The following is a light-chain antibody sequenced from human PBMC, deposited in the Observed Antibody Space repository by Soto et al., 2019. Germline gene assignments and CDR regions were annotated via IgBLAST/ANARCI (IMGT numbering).Light chain of an antibody. V-gene: IGKV1-39*01. CDR1: QSIRNY. Sequence: DIQMTQSPSSLSASVGDRVTITCRASQSIRNYLTWYEQKSGKAPTLLIYAASILHTVVPSRFSGSGSGTDFTLTISSLQPEDFATYYCQQSYSTPRTFGQGTKVEIK. J-gene: IGKJ1*01. CDR2: AAS. CDR3: QQSYSTPRT.